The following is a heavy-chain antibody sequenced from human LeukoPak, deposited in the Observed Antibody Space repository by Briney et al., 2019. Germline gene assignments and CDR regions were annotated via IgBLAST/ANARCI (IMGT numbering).Heavy chain of an antibody. CDR1: GDSVSSNSAA. V-gene: IGHV6-1*01. D-gene: IGHD3-3*01. CDR2: TYFRSKWYN. CDR3: ARSYYDFWSGPTRYYYYYGMDV. J-gene: IGHJ6*02. Sequence: SQTLSLTCAISGDSVSSNSAAWNWIRQSPSRGLEWLGRTYFRSKWYNDYAVSVKSRITINPDTSKNQFSPQLNSVTPEDTAVYYCARSYYDFWSGPTRYYYYYGMDVWGQGTTVTVSS.